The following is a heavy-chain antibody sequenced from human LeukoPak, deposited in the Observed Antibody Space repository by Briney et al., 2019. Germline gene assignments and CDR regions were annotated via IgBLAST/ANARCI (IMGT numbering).Heavy chain of an antibody. CDR1: GGSIRNSSFY. V-gene: IGHV4-39*07. Sequence: PSETLSLTCAVSGGSIRNSSFYWGWIRQPPGKGLEWIASIYSTGTTYYNPSIKSRVTVAIDTSKNQFSLKLNSVTAADTAVFFCAKEGRDSGGYNGWFEPWGQGTLVTVSS. CDR3: AKEGRDSGGYNGWFEP. CDR2: IYSTGTT. D-gene: IGHD2-15*01. J-gene: IGHJ5*02.